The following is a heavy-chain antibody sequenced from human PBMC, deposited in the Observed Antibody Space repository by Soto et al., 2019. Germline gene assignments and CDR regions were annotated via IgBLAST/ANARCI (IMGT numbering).Heavy chain of an antibody. CDR1: GFTFVSYW. CDR3: ARGRPYGMDV. V-gene: IGHV3-74*01. Sequence: WGSLRLSCAASGFTFVSYWINWFRQAPGKGLVWVSRIDSDGSSTTYADSVKGRFTTSRDNAKNTLYLQMSSLRVEDTAVYYCARGRPYGMDVWGQGTTVTVSS. CDR2: IDSDGSST. J-gene: IGHJ6*02.